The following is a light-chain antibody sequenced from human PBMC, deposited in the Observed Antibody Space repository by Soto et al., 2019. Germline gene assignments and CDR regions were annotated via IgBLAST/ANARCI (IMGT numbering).Light chain of an antibody. V-gene: IGKV1-27*01. CDR1: QGMGNS. Sequence: DIQMTQSPPSLSASVGDRVTITCRASQGMGNSFAWYKQKPGKVPKILNYSASTLQSGVPSRFSGSGSGTDVTLTISSLQREVVAAYYCQKYNSVPATFRQGTRLQI. CDR3: QKYNSVPAT. J-gene: IGKJ5*01. CDR2: SAS.